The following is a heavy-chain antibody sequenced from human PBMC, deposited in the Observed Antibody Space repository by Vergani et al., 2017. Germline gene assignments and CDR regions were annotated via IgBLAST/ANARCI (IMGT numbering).Heavy chain of an antibody. CDR1: GFRFSDYG. CDR3: AKFPLNITTPDRGDF. J-gene: IGHJ4*02. V-gene: IGHV3-30*18. Sequence: VQLVESGGGVVQPGRSLRLSCAVSGFRFSDYGMHWVRQAPGRGLEWVALISYDGDTTYYEDSVKGRFTISRDNYKNTLFLQMHSLRVDDTALYYCAKFPLNITTPDRGDFWGQGSLVTVSS. D-gene: IGHD1-1*01. CDR2: ISYDGDTT.